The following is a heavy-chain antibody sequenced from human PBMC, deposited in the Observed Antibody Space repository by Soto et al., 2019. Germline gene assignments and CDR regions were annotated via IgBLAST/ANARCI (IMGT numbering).Heavy chain of an antibody. CDR3: ARGATYGSGSHIDY. CDR2: IYSGGST. V-gene: IGHV3-66*01. Sequence: EVQLVESGGGLVQPGGSLRLSCAASGFTVSSNYMSWVRQAPGKGLEWVSVIYSGGSTYYADSVKGRFTISRDNSKNTLYLQKTSLRAEDTAVYYCARGATYGSGSHIDYGGQGTLVTVSS. CDR1: GFTVSSNY. D-gene: IGHD3-10*01. J-gene: IGHJ4*02.